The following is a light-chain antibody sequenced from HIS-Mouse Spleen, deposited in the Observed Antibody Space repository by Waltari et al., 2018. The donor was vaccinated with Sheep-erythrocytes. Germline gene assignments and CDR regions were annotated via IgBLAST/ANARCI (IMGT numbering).Light chain of an antibody. Sequence: QSVLTQPPSASGTPGQRVTISCSVSSSNIGSNTVTWYQQLPGTAPKLLIYSNNQRPSGVPDRFSGSKSGTSASLAISGLQSEDEADYYCAAWDDSLNGVVFGGGTKLTVL. CDR1: SSNIGSNT. CDR3: AAWDDSLNGVV. CDR2: SNN. V-gene: IGLV1-44*01. J-gene: IGLJ2*01.